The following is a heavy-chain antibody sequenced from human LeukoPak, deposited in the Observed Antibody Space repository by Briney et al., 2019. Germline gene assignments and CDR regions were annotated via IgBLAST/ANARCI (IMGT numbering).Heavy chain of an antibody. CDR3: AKDKDFWLGYYRGVPYFYCLDG. Sequence: SLTISLATPPPPSSSYSTLSVPQAPCQGLQRPPVISSDGSNKYYPHSVKGRFTISKDNAKNPLYLQMNSMRAEHTAVYYCAKDKDFWLGYYRGVPYFYCLDGWGQGTRVTVS. V-gene: IGHV3-30*18. D-gene: IGHD3-3*01. CDR2: ISSDGSNK. J-gene: IGHJ6*02. CDR1: PPPSSSYS.